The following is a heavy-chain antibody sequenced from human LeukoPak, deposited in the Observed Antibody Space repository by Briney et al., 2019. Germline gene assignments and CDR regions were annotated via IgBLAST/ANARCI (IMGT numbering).Heavy chain of an antibody. CDR3: ARVFVYYGMDV. CDR2: ISSSSSYI. D-gene: IGHD3-16*02. V-gene: IGHV3-21*01. CDR1: GFTFSSYS. Sequence: GGSLRLSCAASGFTFSSYSMNWVRQAPGKGLEWVSSISSSSSYIYYADSVKGRFTISRDNAKNSLYLQMISLRAEDTAVYYCARVFVYYGMDVWGQGTTVTVSS. J-gene: IGHJ6*02.